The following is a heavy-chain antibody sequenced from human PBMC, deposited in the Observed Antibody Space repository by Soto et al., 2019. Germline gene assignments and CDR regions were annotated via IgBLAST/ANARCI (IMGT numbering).Heavy chain of an antibody. V-gene: IGHV3-48*02. J-gene: IGHJ4*02. Sequence: GGSLRLSCAASGFTFSSYSMNWVRQAPGKGLEWISYISTTSSSIYYADSVKGRFTISRDNAKNSLFLQMNSLRDEDTAVYYCARKGVAFDYWCQGALVTVSS. CDR1: GFTFSSYS. D-gene: IGHD3-3*01. CDR2: ISTTSSSI. CDR3: ARKGVAFDY.